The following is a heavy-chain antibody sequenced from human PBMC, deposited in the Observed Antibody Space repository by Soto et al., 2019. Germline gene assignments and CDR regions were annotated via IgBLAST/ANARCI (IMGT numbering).Heavy chain of an antibody. V-gene: IGHV4-34*01. CDR2: INHSGST. D-gene: IGHD2-8*01. J-gene: IGHJ3*02. Sequence: SETLSLTCAVYGGSFSGYYWSWIRQPPGKGLEWIGEINHSGSTNYNPSLKSRVTISVDTSKNQFSLKLSSVTAADTAVYYCAGCRDDAFDIWGQGTMVTVSS. CDR3: AGCRDDAFDI. CDR1: GGSFSGYY.